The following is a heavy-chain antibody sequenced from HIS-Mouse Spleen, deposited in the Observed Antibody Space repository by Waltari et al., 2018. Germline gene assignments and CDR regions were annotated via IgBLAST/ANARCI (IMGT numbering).Heavy chain of an antibody. CDR3: ARRGYSSSWYQH. D-gene: IGHD6-13*01. CDR1: GFPLSTSGVG. Sequence: QITLKESGPTLVKPTQTLTLTCPFSGFPLSTSGVGVGWTRQPPGKALEWLALIYWDDDKRYSPSLKSRLTITKDTSKNQVVLTMTNMDPVDTATYYCARRGYSSSWYQHWGQGTLVTVSS. J-gene: IGHJ1*01. CDR2: IYWDDDK. V-gene: IGHV2-5*02.